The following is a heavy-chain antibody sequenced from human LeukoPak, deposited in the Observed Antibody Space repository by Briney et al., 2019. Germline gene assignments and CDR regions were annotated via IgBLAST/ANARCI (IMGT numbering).Heavy chain of an antibody. CDR1: GYTFTGYY. V-gene: IGHV1-2*02. D-gene: IGHD3-10*01. Sequence: ASVKVSCKASGYTFTGYYMHWVRQAPGQGLEWMGWINPNSGGTNYAQKFQGRVTMTRDTSISTAYMELSSLRSDDTAVYYCAREGRITMVRGVILNWFDPWGQGTLATVSS. CDR2: INPNSGGT. CDR3: AREGRITMVRGVILNWFDP. J-gene: IGHJ5*02.